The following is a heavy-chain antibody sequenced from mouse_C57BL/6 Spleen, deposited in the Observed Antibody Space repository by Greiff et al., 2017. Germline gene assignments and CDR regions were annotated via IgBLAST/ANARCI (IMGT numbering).Heavy chain of an antibody. CDR2: IYPGDGDT. CDR3: AREGITTVVATRYFDV. Sequence: HVQLQQSGPELVKPGASVKISCKASGYAFSSSWMNWVKQRPGKGLEWIGRIYPGDGDTNYNGKFKGKATLTADKSSSTAYMQLSSLTSEDSAVYFCAREGITTVVATRYFDVWGTGTTVTVSS. J-gene: IGHJ1*03. CDR1: GYAFSSSW. D-gene: IGHD1-1*01. V-gene: IGHV1-82*01.